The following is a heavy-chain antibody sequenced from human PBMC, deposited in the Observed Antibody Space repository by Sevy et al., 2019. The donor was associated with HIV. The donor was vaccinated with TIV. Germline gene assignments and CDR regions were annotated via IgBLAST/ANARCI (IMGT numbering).Heavy chain of an antibody. D-gene: IGHD3-22*01. CDR2: ISAYNGNT. Sequence: ASVKVSCKASGYTFTSYGISWVRQAPGQGLEWMGWISAYNGNTNYAQKLQGRVTMTTDTSTSTTYMELRSLRSDDTAVYYCARGYYYDSSGYYAPYYFDYWGQGTLVTVSS. V-gene: IGHV1-18*01. CDR3: ARGYYYDSSGYYAPYYFDY. J-gene: IGHJ4*02. CDR1: GYTFTSYG.